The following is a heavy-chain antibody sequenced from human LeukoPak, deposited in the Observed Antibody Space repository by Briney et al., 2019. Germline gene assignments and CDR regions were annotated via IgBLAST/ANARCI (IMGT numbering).Heavy chain of an antibody. CDR3: ARGGSFDY. CDR1: GFTFSSYA. D-gene: IGHD2-15*01. J-gene: IGHJ4*02. CDR2: ISSNGGST. V-gene: IGHV3-64*01. Sequence: GGSLRLSCAASGFTFSSYAMHWVRQAPGKGLEYVSAISSNGGSTYYANSVKGRFTISRDNSKNTLYLQMGSLRAEDMAVYYCARGGSFDYWGQGILVTVSS.